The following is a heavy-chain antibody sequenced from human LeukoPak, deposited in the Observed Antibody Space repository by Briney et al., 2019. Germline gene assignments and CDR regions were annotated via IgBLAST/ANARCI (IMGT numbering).Heavy chain of an antibody. CDR1: GYTFTSYD. Sequence: ASVKVSCKASGYTFTSYDINWVRQATGQGLEWMGWMNPNSGNTGYAQKFQGRVTMTRNTSISTAYMELSSLRPEDTAVYYCARGQGARGAVAHDYWGQGTLVTVSS. J-gene: IGHJ4*02. CDR2: MNPNSGNT. CDR3: ARGQGARGAVAHDY. D-gene: IGHD6-19*01. V-gene: IGHV1-8*01.